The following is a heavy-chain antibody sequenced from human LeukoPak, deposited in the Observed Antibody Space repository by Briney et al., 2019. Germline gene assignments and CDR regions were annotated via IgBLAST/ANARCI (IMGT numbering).Heavy chain of an antibody. CDR2: FNPDNGGT. CDR3: ARDHVLLQWFGEGGFDP. CDR1: GYIFTDYY. V-gene: IGHV1-2*02. J-gene: IGHJ5*02. D-gene: IGHD3-10*01. Sequence: GASVKVSCKASGYIFTDYYVHWVRQAPGQGLESMGWFNPDNGGTKSVQKFQGRVTMTGDTSMRTAYMELSRLTFDDTAVYYCARDHVLLQWFGEGGFDPWGQGTPVTVSS.